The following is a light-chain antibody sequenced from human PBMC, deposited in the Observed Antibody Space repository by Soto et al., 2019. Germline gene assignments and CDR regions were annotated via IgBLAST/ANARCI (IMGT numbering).Light chain of an antibody. V-gene: IGKV3-11*01. CDR1: QSVSSY. Sequence: EIVLTQSPATLSLSPGERATLSCRASQSVSSYFAWYQQKPGQAPRLLIYDASNRATGIPARFSGSGSGTDFTLPIGSLEPEDFAVYYCQQRSNWPVTFGQGTRVEIK. CDR2: DAS. J-gene: IGKJ1*01. CDR3: QQRSNWPVT.